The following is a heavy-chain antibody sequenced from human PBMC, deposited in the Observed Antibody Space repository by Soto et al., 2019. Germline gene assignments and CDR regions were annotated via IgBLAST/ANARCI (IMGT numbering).Heavy chain of an antibody. D-gene: IGHD1-26*01. V-gene: IGHV4-59*12. J-gene: IGHJ5*02. CDR1: NGSLIFYY. CDR2: IYYRGTT. Sequence: PSETLSLTCHVSNGSLIFYYRSCIRQPPGKELEWIGNIYYRGTTNYNPSLQGRVTMTIDTSKNQFSLMLTSGTAADPAVYYGTRGATSVPSWGRGILVTVSS. CDR3: TRGATSVPS.